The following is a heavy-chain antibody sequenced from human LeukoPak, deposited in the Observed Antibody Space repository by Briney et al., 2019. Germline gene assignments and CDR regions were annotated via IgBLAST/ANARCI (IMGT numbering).Heavy chain of an antibody. CDR1: GGSFSGYY. Sequence: PSETLSLTCAVYGGSFSGYYWSWIRQPPGKGLEWIGEINHSGSTNYNPSLKSRVTISVDTSKNQFSLKLSSVTAADTAVYYCARGEGLPKQGWFDPWGQGTLVTVSS. D-gene: IGHD3-3*01. CDR2: INHSGST. J-gene: IGHJ5*02. V-gene: IGHV4-34*01. CDR3: ARGEGLPKQGWFDP.